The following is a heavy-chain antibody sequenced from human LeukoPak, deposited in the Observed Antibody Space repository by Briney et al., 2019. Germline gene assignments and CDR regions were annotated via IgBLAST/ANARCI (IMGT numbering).Heavy chain of an antibody. V-gene: IGHV3-7*01. CDR3: AIDGWRLSPFFNY. D-gene: IGHD3-3*01. Sequence: PGGSLRFSCAASGFTFSSYWMSWVRQAPGKGLEWVAGIKQDGSEKYYVDSVKGRFTISRDNAKNSLYLQMNSLRVEDTAVYYCAIDGWRLSPFFNYWGQGTLVTVSS. J-gene: IGHJ4*02. CDR1: GFTFSSYW. CDR2: IKQDGSEK.